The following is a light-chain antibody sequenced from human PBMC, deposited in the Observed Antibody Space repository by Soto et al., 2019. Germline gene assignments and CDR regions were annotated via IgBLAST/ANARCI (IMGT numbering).Light chain of an antibody. J-gene: IGKJ1*01. V-gene: IGKV1-5*01. CDR1: QSISSW. CDR2: DAS. Sequence: DLQMTQSPSTLSSSLGDSVTITCRASQSISSWLAWYQQKPGKAPKLLIYDASSLESGVPSSFSGSGSGTEFTLTIRSLQPDDFATYYCKQYNSYWTCGQGTKVDIK. CDR3: KQYNSYWT.